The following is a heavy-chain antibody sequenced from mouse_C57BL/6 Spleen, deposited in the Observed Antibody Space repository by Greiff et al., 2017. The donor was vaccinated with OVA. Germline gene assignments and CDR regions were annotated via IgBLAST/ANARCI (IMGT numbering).Heavy chain of an antibody. J-gene: IGHJ2*01. D-gene: IGHD2-3*01. V-gene: IGHV1-81*01. CDR2: IYPRSGNT. Sequence: QVQLQQSGAELARPGASVKLSCKASGYTFTSYGISWVKQRTGQGLEWIGEIYPRSGNTYYNEKFKGKATLTADKSSSTAYMELRSLTSEDSAVYFCARCDDGYYYFDYWGQGTTRTVSS. CDR1: GYTFTSYG. CDR3: ARCDDGYYYFDY.